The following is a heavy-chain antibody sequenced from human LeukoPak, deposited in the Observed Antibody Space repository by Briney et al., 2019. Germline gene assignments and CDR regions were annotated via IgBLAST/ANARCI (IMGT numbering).Heavy chain of an antibody. CDR2: INPSGGST. CDR3: ARGPAEDTVVTLYYFHY. J-gene: IGHJ4*02. Sequence: SVKVSCKASGYTFTSYYMHWVRQAPGQGLEWMGIINPSGGSTSYAQKFQGGVTMTRDTSTSTVYMELSSLRSEDTAVYYCARGPAEDTVVTLYYFHYWGQGTLVTVSS. V-gene: IGHV1-46*01. CDR1: GYTFTSYY. D-gene: IGHD4-23*01.